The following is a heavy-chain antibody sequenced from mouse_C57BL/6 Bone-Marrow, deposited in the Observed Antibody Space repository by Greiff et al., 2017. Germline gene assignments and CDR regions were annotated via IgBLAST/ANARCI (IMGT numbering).Heavy chain of an antibody. CDR3: AKRDDYGGYAMDY. CDR2: VWSGGST. V-gene: IGHV2-4*01. D-gene: IGHD2-4*01. Sequence: VKLVESGPGLVQPSQSLSITCTASGFSLTSYGVHWVRQPPGKGLEWLGVVWSGGSTDYYAAFISRLSISKENSKSQVFFKMNGLHAADTAIYSCAKRDDYGGYAMDYWGQGTSVTVSS. CDR1: GFSLTSYG. J-gene: IGHJ4*01.